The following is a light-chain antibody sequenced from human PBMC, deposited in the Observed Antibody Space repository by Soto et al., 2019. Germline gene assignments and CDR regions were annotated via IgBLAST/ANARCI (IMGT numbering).Light chain of an antibody. Sequence: EIVLTQSPVTLSLSPGERATLSCRASQSVSKYLAWYQQKPGQAPRLLIYDASDRATGIPPRFSGSGSGTDFTLTISSLEPDDFAVYFCQQRSNWPRTFGQGTKLDIK. CDR2: DAS. V-gene: IGKV3-11*01. J-gene: IGKJ1*01. CDR1: QSVSKY. CDR3: QQRSNWPRT.